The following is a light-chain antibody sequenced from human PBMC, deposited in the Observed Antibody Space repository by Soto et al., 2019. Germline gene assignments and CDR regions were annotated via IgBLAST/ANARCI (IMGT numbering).Light chain of an antibody. Sequence: EIVMTQSPATLSVSPGERATLSCRASQSVSSNLAWYQQKPGQAPRLLIYGASTRATGIPARFSGSGSGTECTITISSLQSEDFAVYCCQQYNNWPRTFGQGTKVEIK. CDR2: GAS. CDR3: QQYNNWPRT. J-gene: IGKJ1*01. CDR1: QSVSSN. V-gene: IGKV3-15*01.